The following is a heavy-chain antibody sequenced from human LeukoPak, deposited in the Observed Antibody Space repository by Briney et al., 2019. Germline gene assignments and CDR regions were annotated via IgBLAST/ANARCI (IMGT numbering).Heavy chain of an antibody. V-gene: IGHV3-7*03. CDR3: ARDEAYFDP. Sequence: GGSLRLSSVASGFTFSRYWMSWVRQAPGKGLEWVANIKKDESEKHYVDSVKGRFTISRDNAKNSLYLQMNSLRAEDTAVYYCARDEAYFDPWGQGTLVTVSS. J-gene: IGHJ5*02. D-gene: IGHD3-16*01. CDR2: IKKDESEK. CDR1: GFTFSRYW.